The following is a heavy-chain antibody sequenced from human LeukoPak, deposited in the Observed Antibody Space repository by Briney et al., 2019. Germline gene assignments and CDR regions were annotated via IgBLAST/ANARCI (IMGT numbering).Heavy chain of an antibody. D-gene: IGHD3-22*01. J-gene: IGHJ4*02. CDR3: ARLVYYYDSSGYYLYYFDY. Sequence: SETLSLTYTVSGGSISSYYWSWIRQPPGKGLEWIGYIYTSGSTNYNPSLKSRVTISVDTSKNQFSLKLSSVTAADTAVYYCARLVYYYDSSGYYLYYFDYWGQGTLVTVSS. CDR2: IYTSGST. V-gene: IGHV4-4*09. CDR1: GGSISSYY.